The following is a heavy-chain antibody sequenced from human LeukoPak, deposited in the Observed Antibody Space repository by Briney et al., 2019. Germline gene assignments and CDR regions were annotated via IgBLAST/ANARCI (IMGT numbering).Heavy chain of an antibody. V-gene: IGHV3-48*03. D-gene: IGHD3-9*01. CDR1: GFTFSSFE. J-gene: IGHJ4*02. Sequence: GGSLRLSCAASGFTFSSFEMNWVRQAPGKGLQWISSINSAGSSTWYEDSVKGRFTISRDNSLYLQMDSLRAEDTAIYYCARTHYTLLPGYKQYYYFDYWGQGTPVIVSS. CDR2: INSAGSST. CDR3: ARTHYTLLPGYKQYYYFDY.